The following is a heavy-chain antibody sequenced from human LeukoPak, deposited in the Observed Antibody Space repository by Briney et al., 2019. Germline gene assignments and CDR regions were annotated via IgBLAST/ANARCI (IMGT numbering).Heavy chain of an antibody. D-gene: IGHD3-3*01. Sequence: SETLSLTCAVSGYSISSGYYWGWIRQPPGKGLEWIGSIYHSGSTYYNPSLKSRVTISVDTSKNQFSLKLSSVTAADTAVYYCSRHPAASYYDFWSGYPNCYYYMDVWGKGTTVTVSS. J-gene: IGHJ6*03. CDR1: GYSISSGYY. CDR3: SRHPAASYYDFWSGYPNCYYYMDV. CDR2: IYHSGST. V-gene: IGHV4-38-2*01.